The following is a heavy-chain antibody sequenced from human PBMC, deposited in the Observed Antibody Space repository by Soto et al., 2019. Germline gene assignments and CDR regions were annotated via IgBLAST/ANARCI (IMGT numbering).Heavy chain of an antibody. Sequence: GGSLRLSCAASGFTFSSYAMSWVRQAPGKGLEWVSAISGSGGSTYYADSVKGRFTISRDNSKNTLYLQMNSLRAEDTAVYYCARGRLGDYETRLFDYWGQGTLVTGSS. J-gene: IGHJ4*02. CDR2: ISGSGGST. D-gene: IGHD4-17*01. V-gene: IGHV3-23*01. CDR3: ARGRLGDYETRLFDY. CDR1: GFTFSSYA.